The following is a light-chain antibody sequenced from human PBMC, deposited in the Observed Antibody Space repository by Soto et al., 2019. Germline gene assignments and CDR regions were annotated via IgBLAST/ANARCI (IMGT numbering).Light chain of an antibody. V-gene: IGLV1-51*02. CDR1: SSNIGTNY. Sequence: QSVLTQPPSVSAAPGQKVAISCSGSSSNIGTNYVSWYQQLPGTAPKLLIYENNKRPSGIPDRFSGSESGTSATLGITGLQTGDEADYYCGTWDSSLTSWVFGGGTKLTAL. J-gene: IGLJ3*02. CDR3: GTWDSSLTSWV. CDR2: ENN.